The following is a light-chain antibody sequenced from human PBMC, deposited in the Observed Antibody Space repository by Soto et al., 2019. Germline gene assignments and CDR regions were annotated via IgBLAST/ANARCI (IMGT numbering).Light chain of an antibody. J-gene: IGKJ3*01. CDR3: QQVDSFPAT. Sequence: IQMSQSPSSVYASVGDSVTITCRASQDISSWLAWYQQKPGRAPKLLIYGASSLQRGVPSRFSGSGSGTDFTLTISSLQTEDFATYYCQQVDSFPATFAPGTKVDIK. CDR2: GAS. CDR1: QDISSW. V-gene: IGKV1-12*01.